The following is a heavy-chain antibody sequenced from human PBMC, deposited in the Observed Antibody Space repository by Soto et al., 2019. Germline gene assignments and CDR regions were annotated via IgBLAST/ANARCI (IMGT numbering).Heavy chain of an antibody. V-gene: IGHV3-11*01. J-gene: IGHJ6*02. D-gene: IGHD3-22*01. Sequence: QVQLVESGGGLVKPGGSLRLSCAASGFTFSDCYRSWIRQAPGKGQEWVSYISSSGSTIYYADSVKGRFTISRDNAKNSLYLQMNSLRAEDTAVYYCARLDGNDYDSSGYYYYYYGMDVWGQGTTVTVSS. CDR1: GFTFSDCY. CDR3: ARLDGNDYDSSGYYYYYYGMDV. CDR2: ISSSGSTI.